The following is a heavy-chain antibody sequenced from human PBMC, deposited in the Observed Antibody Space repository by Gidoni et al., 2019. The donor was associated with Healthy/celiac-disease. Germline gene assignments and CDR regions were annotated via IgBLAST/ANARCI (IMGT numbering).Heavy chain of an antibody. D-gene: IGHD1-26*01. CDR1: GFTFSSYS. J-gene: IGHJ3*02. V-gene: IGHV3-21*01. Sequence: EVQLVESGGGLVKPGGSLSLSCAASGFTFSSYSMNWVRPAPGKGLEWVSSISSSSSYIYYADSVKGRFTISRDNAKNSLYLQMNSLRAEDTAVYYCARGDMSYYDAFDIWGQGTMVSVSS. CDR2: ISSSSSYI. CDR3: ARGDMSYYDAFDI.